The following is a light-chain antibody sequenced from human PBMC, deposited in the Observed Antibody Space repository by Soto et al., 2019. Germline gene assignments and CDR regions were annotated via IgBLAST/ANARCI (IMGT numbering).Light chain of an antibody. CDR2: EVT. Sequence: QSVLTQPASVSGSPGQSINISCTGTSSDVGAYNYVSWYQHHPGTAPKLVIYEVTDRPSGVSSRFSGSKSGNTASLTISGLQVEDEADYYCTSKTISTTPYFFATVTKLTVL. V-gene: IGLV2-14*01. CDR1: SSDVGAYNY. CDR3: TSKTISTTPYF. J-gene: IGLJ1*01.